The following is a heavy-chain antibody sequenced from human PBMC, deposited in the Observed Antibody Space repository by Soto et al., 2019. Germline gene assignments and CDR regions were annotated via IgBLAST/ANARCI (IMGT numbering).Heavy chain of an antibody. D-gene: IGHD6-6*01. CDR3: ARDYSSSDKVAQAKYFNVDY. V-gene: IGHV3-30*03. CDR1: GFTFSSYG. CDR2: ISYDGSNK. J-gene: IGHJ4*02. Sequence: QVQLVESGGGVVQPGRSLRLSCAASGFTFSSYGMHWVRQAPGKGLEWVAVISYDGSNKYYADSVKGRFTISRDNSKNTLYLQMNSLRAEETAVYYCARDYSSSDKVAQAKYFNVDYWGQGTLVTVSS.